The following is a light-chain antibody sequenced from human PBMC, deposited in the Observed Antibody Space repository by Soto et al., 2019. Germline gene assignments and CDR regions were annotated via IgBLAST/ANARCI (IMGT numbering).Light chain of an antibody. V-gene: IGKV1-5*03. J-gene: IGKJ4*02. CDR1: QSISSW. CDR3: QQYDSYST. CDR2: KAS. Sequence: DIQKTQSPCARTETLGDAVTITCRASQSISSWLAWYQQKRGKAPNLLINKASSLASGVPSRFSGSGFGTEFTLTISSLQPDDIASYSCQQYDSYSTSGGGTKV.